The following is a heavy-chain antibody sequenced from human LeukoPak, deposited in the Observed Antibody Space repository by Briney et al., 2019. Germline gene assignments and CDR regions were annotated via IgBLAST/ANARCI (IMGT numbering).Heavy chain of an antibody. J-gene: IGHJ6*02. CDR1: GFTVSSSF. CDR3: SRDPAMTSGYGMDV. CDR2: IYTGGST. Sequence: GGSLRLSCAASGFTVSSSFMSWVRQAPGKGLEWVSVIYTGGSTYYADSVKGRFTISRDDSKNMVYLQMNSLRPEDTAVYFCSRDPAMTSGYGMDVWGQGTTVTVSS. D-gene: IGHD4-11*01. V-gene: IGHV3-66*01.